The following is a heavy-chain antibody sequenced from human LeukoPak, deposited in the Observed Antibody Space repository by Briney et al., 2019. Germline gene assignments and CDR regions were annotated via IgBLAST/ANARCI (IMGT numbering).Heavy chain of an antibody. V-gene: IGHV3-48*04. CDR1: GYTFSSYA. Sequence: GRSLRLSCAASGYTFSSYAMHWVRQAPGKGLEWVSYISSSGSTIYYADSVKGRFTISRDNAKNSLYLQMNSLRAEDTAVYYCARDPGGYYYDSSGYFNYWGQGTLVTVSS. J-gene: IGHJ4*02. CDR2: ISSSGSTI. D-gene: IGHD3-22*01. CDR3: ARDPGGYYYDSSGYFNY.